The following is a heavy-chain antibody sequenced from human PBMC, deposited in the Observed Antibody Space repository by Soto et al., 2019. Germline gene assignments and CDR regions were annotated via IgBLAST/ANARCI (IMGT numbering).Heavy chain of an antibody. V-gene: IGHV4-31*03. J-gene: IGHJ4*02. CDR2: IHYSGTA. CDR1: GGSINSSGYY. Sequence: TSETLSLTCTVSGGSINSSGYYWSWIRQYPGKGLEWIGYIHYSGTAYYNPSLKSRVTISVDTSKNQFSLKLSSVTAADTAVYYCARDKITGLFDYWGQGTLVTVSS. CDR3: ARDKITGLFDY. D-gene: IGHD2-8*02.